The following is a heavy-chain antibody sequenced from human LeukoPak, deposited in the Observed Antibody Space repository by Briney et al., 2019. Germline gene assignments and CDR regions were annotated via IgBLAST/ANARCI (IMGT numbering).Heavy chain of an antibody. V-gene: IGHV1-18*01. CDR1: GYTFTSYG. CDR3: ARNATYYYDSSNYPPEGSDY. D-gene: IGHD3-22*01. Sequence: ASVRVSCKASGYTFTSYGISWVRQAPGQGLEWMGWISAYNGNTNYAQKLQGRVTMTTDTSTSTAYMELRSLRSDDKAVYYCARNATYYYDSSNYPPEGSDYWGQGTLVTVSS. CDR2: ISAYNGNT. J-gene: IGHJ4*02.